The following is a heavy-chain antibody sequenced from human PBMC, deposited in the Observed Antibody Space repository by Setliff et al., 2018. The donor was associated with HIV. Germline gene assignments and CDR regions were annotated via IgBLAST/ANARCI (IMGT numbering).Heavy chain of an antibody. CDR1: GFTFSSFV. CDR2: ISWDGTST. D-gene: IGHD4-4*01. Sequence: GGSLRLSCAASGFTFSSFVMTWVRQAPGKGLEWVSLISWDGTSTYYADSVRGRFTISRDTSENSLYLQMNSLSAEDTAFYYCVKPHTLYSNSLISYFDYWGQGTLVTVSS. CDR3: VKPHTLYSNSLISYFDY. J-gene: IGHJ4*02. V-gene: IGHV3-43D*04.